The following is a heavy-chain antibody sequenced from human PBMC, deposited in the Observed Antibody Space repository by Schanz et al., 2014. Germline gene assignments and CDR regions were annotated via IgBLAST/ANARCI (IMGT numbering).Heavy chain of an antibody. D-gene: IGHD3-10*01. V-gene: IGHV1-8*01. J-gene: IGHJ6*02. CDR3: VRDAGWAFGDYHGMDV. CDR2: MNPTTGNR. CDR1: GYSFTTYD. Sequence: QVQLVQSGAEVKKPGASVRVSCKAPGYSFTTYDVNWVRQATGQGLEWMGWMNPTTGNRGYAQNVQGRVTMTTDPATSTAYMELRSLISDDTAVYYCVRDAGWAFGDYHGMDVWGQGTSVTVSS.